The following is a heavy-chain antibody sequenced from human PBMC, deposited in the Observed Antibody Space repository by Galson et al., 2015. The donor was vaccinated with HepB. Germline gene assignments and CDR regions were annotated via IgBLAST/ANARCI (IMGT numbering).Heavy chain of an antibody. CDR1: GFTFSSYA. V-gene: IGHV3-23*01. D-gene: IGHD6-19*01. Sequence: SLRLSCAASGFTFSSYAMSWVRQAPGKGLEWVSAISGSGGSTYYADSVKGRFTISRDNSKNTLYLQMNSLRAEDTAVYYCASRPQLIAVAGRFWGQGTLVTVSS. J-gene: IGHJ4*02. CDR2: ISGSGGST. CDR3: ASRPQLIAVAGRF.